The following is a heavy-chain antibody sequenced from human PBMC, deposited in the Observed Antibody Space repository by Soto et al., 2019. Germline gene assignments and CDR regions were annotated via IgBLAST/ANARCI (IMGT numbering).Heavy chain of an antibody. CDR1: GGSISSSNW. Sequence: PSETLSLTCAVSGGSISSSNWWSWVRQPPGKGLEWIGEIYHSGGTNYNPSLKSRVTISVDTSKNQFSLKLSSVTAADTAVYYCARLDNWNYLEFDYWGQGTLVTVSS. CDR3: ARLDNWNYLEFDY. V-gene: IGHV4-4*02. J-gene: IGHJ4*02. CDR2: IYHSGGT. D-gene: IGHD1-7*01.